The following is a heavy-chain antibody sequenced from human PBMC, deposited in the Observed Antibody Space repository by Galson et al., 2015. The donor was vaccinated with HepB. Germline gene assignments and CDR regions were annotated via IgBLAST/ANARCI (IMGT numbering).Heavy chain of an antibody. CDR2: ISSNGGSP. J-gene: IGHJ4*02. V-gene: IGHV3-64D*06. Sequence: SLRLSCAASGFTFSNYAMHWVRQAPGKGLEYLSVISSNGGSPYYADSVQGRFTISRDNSKNTLYLQMNSLRVGDTAVYYCVRDRYARPIVATFFDYWGQGILVTVSS. D-gene: IGHD5-12*01. CDR1: GFTFSNYA. CDR3: VRDRYARPIVATFFDY.